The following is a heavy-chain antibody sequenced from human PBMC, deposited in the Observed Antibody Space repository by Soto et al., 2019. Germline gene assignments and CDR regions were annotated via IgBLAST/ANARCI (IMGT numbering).Heavy chain of an antibody. D-gene: IGHD3-22*01. V-gene: IGHV3-23*01. CDR1: GFTFSNYV. CDR2: ISASGGST. J-gene: IGHJ4*02. Sequence: GGSLRLSCAASGFTFSNYVMIWVRQAPGKGLEWVSVISASGGSTYYADSVKGRFTISRDNTKNTLYLQMNSLRAEDTAVYYCAKDQYYDSSGYYSKSFFNYGGQETLVTFS. CDR3: AKDQYYDSSGYYSKSFFNY.